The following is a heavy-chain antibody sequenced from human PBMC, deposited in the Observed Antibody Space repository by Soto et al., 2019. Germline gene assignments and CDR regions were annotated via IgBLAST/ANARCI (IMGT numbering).Heavy chain of an antibody. Sequence: ASVKVSCKASGYTFTGYYIHWVRQAPGQGLEWMGWINPNSGGTNYAQKFQGRVTMTRDTSISTAYMELSRLRSDDTAVYYCAREEATIDRGMDVWGPGTTVTVSS. D-gene: IGHD1-26*01. CDR1: GYTFTGYY. V-gene: IGHV1-2*02. J-gene: IGHJ6*02. CDR3: AREEATIDRGMDV. CDR2: INPNSGGT.